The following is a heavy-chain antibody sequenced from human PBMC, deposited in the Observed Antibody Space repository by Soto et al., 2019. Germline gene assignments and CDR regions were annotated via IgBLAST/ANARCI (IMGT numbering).Heavy chain of an antibody. V-gene: IGHV3-30*18. CDR3: AKDRNSGNFDY. D-gene: IGHD3-10*01. CDR1: GFTFSSYG. CDR2: ITYDGSNK. J-gene: IGHJ4*02. Sequence: PGGSLILSCAASGFTFSSYGMHWVRQPPGKGLEWVAVITYDGSNKYYADSVKGLFTISRDNSNNTLYLQMNSLRAEDTDVYYCAKDRNSGNFDYWGQGTLVTVSS.